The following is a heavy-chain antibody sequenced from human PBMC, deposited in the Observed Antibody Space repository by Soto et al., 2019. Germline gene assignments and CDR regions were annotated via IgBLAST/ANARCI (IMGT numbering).Heavy chain of an antibody. Sequence: QVQLVESGGGLVKPGGSLRLSCAASGFTFSDYYMSWIRQAPGKGLEWVSYISSSGSTIYYADSVKGRFTISRDNAKNSLYLQMNSLRAEDTAVYYCARDACMVVVVAARPDWFDPWGQGTLVTVSS. J-gene: IGHJ5*02. CDR3: ARDACMVVVVAARPDWFDP. CDR2: ISSSGSTI. V-gene: IGHV3-11*01. D-gene: IGHD2-15*01. CDR1: GFTFSDYY.